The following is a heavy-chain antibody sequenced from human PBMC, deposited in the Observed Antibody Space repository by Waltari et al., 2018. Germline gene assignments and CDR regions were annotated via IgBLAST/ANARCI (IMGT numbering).Heavy chain of an antibody. CDR2: IKHSGST. D-gene: IGHD6-13*01. Sequence: QVQLQQWGAGLLKPSETLSLTCAVYGGSFSGYYWSWIRQPPGKGLEWIGEIKHSGSTNYNPSLKSRVTISVDTSKNQFSLKLSSVTAANTAVYYWARGRSDRSSWYFDYWGQGTLVTVSS. CDR1: GGSFSGYY. CDR3: ARGRSDRSSWYFDY. V-gene: IGHV4-34*01. J-gene: IGHJ4*02.